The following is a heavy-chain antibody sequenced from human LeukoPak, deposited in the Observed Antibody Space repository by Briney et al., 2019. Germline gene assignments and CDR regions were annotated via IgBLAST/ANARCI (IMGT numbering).Heavy chain of an antibody. Sequence: GGSLRLSCAASGFTFSSYWMSWVRQAPGKGPEWVANIKQDGSEKYYVDSVKGRFTISRDNAKNPLYLQMNSLRAEDTAVYYCARGGITIFGVVIIENFDYWGQGTLVTVSS. CDR1: GFTFSSYW. D-gene: IGHD3-3*01. V-gene: IGHV3-7*04. CDR3: ARGGITIFGVVIIENFDY. J-gene: IGHJ4*02. CDR2: IKQDGSEK.